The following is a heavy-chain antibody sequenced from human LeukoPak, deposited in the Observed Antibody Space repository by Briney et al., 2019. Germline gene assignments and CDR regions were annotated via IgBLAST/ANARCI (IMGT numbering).Heavy chain of an antibody. CDR3: ASDYYDSSGLYYFDY. J-gene: IGHJ4*02. V-gene: IGHV4-34*01. CDR2: INHSGST. Sequence: NPSETLSLTCAVYGGSFSGYYWSWIRQPPGKGLEWIGEINHSGSTNYNPSLKSRVTISVDTSKNQFSLKLSSVTAADTAVYYCASDYYDSSGLYYFDYWGQGTLVTVSS. D-gene: IGHD3-22*01. CDR1: GGSFSGYY.